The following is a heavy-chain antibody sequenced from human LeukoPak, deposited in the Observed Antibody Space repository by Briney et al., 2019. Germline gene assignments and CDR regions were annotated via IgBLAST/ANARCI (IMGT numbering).Heavy chain of an antibody. CDR2: ISAYNGNT. V-gene: IGHV1-18*01. D-gene: IGHD5-24*01. Sequence: ASVKVSCKASGYTFTSYAMNWVRQAPGQGLEWMGWISAYNGNTNYAQKLQGRVTMTTDTSTSTAYMELRSLRSDDTAVYYCVRAMAPLDTFNYQYAMDVWGQGTMVTVSS. CDR3: VRAMAPLDTFNYQYAMDV. CDR1: GYTFTSYA. J-gene: IGHJ6*02.